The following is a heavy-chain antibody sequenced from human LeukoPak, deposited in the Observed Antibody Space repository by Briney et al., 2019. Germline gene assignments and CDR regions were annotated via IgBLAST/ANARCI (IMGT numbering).Heavy chain of an antibody. V-gene: IGHV3-53*01. CDR2: IYSGGIT. CDR1: GFTVSSNY. D-gene: IGHD2-8*01. J-gene: IGHJ2*01. Sequence: PGGSLRLSCAASGFTVSSNYMTWVRQAPGKGLEWVSIIYSGGITFYADSVKGRFTISRDNSKNTVYLQMHSLRAEDTAVYYCARADRYDENGHRSSYWYFDLWGRGTLVTVSS. CDR3: ARADRYDENGHRSSYWYFDL.